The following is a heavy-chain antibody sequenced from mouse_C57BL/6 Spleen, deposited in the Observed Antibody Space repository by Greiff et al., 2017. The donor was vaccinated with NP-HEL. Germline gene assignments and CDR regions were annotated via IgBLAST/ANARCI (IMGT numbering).Heavy chain of an antibody. D-gene: IGHD1-1*01. CDR2: IHPNSGST. CDR3: AREGGYYGRRYFGV. CDR1: GYTFTSYW. J-gene: IGHJ1*03. V-gene: IGHV1-64*01. Sequence: VQLQQSGAELVKPGASVKLSCKASGYTFTSYWMHWVKQRPGQGLEWIGMIHPNSGSTNYNEKFKSKATLTVDKSSSTAYMQLSSLTSEDSAVYYCAREGGYYGRRYFGVWGTGTTVTVSS.